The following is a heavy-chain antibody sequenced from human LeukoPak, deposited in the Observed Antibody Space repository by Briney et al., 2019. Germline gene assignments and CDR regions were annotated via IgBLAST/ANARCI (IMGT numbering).Heavy chain of an antibody. CDR2: IYYSGST. J-gene: IGHJ5*02. CDR1: GGSISSYY. Sequence: SETLPLTCTVSGGSISSYYWSWIRQPPGKGLEWIGYIYYSGSTNYNPSLKSRVTISVDTSKNQFSLKLSSVTAADTAVYYCARMRVNWFDPWGQGTLVTVSS. CDR3: ARMRVNWFDP. V-gene: IGHV4-59*08.